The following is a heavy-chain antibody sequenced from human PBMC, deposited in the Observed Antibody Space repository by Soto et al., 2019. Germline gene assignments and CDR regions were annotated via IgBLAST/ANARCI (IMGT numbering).Heavy chain of an antibody. V-gene: IGHV4-39*01. CDR2: IFYSGNT. CDR3: ARHLYSGDSSGSFGY. Sequence: QLQLQESGPGLVKPSETLSLTCTVSDDSIGRSNYFWGWIRQTPGKGRAWIGNIFYSGNTHYNPARKSRVTISLDTSNHHFSLRVSAVTAADTAVYYCARHLYSGDSSGSFGYWGPGALVIVSS. CDR1: DDSIGRSNYF. D-gene: IGHD6-19*01. J-gene: IGHJ4*02.